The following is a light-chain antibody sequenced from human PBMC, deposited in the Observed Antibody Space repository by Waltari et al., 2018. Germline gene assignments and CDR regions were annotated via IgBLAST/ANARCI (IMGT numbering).Light chain of an antibody. Sequence: NFMLTPLPPVSDSPGKTVTIPFTLIRGTLSPTYVHGYQQPPGSSPTPVIYEDNQRPPGVPDRFSGSIDSSSNSASLTISGLKTEDEADYYCQSYDSSNRVFGGGTKLTVL. CDR3: QSYDSSNRV. V-gene: IGLV6-57*01. CDR2: EDN. J-gene: IGLJ3*02. CDR1: RGTLSPTY.